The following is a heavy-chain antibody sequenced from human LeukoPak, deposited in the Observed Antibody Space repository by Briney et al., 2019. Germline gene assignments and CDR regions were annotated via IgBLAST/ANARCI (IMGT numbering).Heavy chain of an antibody. V-gene: IGHV4-39*01. J-gene: IGHJ4*02. CDR2: IYYSGST. Sequence: SETLSLTCTVSGGSISSSSYYWGWIRQAPGKGLEWIGSIYYSGSTYYNPSLKSRVTISVDTSKNQFSLKVRSVTAADTAVYYCARQGIVYQFDNWGQGTLATVSS. D-gene: IGHD2-8*01. CDR1: GGSISSSSYY. CDR3: ARQGIVYQFDN.